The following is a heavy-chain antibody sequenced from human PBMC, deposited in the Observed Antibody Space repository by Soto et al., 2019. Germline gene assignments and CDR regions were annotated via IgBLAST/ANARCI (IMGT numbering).Heavy chain of an antibody. Sequence: QVQLQQSGPGLVKPSQTLSLTCAISGDSVSSNTAAWNWIRQSPSRGLEWLGRTYYRSKWHNDYAVSVKSRIIINPDTSKNHVSLQLNSVTPEDTAIYYCAKQTSNDTWYGGIDYWGQGSMVTVSS. J-gene: IGHJ4*02. D-gene: IGHD1-1*01. CDR1: GDSVSSNTAA. CDR3: AKQTSNDTWYGGIDY. V-gene: IGHV6-1*01. CDR2: TYYRSKWHN.